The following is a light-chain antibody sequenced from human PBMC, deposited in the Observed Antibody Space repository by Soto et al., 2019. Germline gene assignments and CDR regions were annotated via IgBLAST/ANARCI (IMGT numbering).Light chain of an antibody. V-gene: IGLV2-11*01. J-gene: IGLJ2*01. CDR3: CSYAGSFVV. CDR2: DVT. Sequence: QSALTQPRSVSGSPGQSVTISCTGTSSDVGGYNYVSWYQQHPGKVPKVIIYDVTMRPSGVPDRFSGSKSSNTASLTISGLQAEDEADYYCCSYAGSFVVFGGGTKLTVL. CDR1: SSDVGGYNY.